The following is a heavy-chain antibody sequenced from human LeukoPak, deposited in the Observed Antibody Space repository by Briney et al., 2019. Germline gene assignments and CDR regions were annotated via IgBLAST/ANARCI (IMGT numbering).Heavy chain of an antibody. CDR2: INPNSGGT. CDR1: GYTFTSYY. Sequence: ASVKVSCKASGYTFTSYYMHWVRQAPGQGLEWMGWINPNSGGTNYAQKFRGRVTMTRDTSISTAYMELSRLRSDDTAVYYCARESVEGWLPPLFDYWGQGTLVTVSS. V-gene: IGHV1-2*02. CDR3: ARESVEGWLPPLFDY. D-gene: IGHD5-18*01. J-gene: IGHJ4*02.